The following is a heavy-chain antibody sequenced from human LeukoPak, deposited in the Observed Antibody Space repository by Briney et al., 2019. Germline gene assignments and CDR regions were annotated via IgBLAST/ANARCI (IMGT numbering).Heavy chain of an antibody. CDR2: IRAYTGNR. D-gene: IGHD3-3*01. CDR1: GYTFTSYG. CDR3: ARGNNYDFWSGYYRFDS. J-gene: IGHJ5*01. Sequence: SVKVSCKASGYTFTSYGISLVRQAPGQGLEGMGWIRAYTGNRNYAQKLQHRATMTTDTSTTTAYIDAGSLRSDDTAVYYCARGNNYDFWSGYYRFDSWGQGTLVTVSS. V-gene: IGHV1-18*01.